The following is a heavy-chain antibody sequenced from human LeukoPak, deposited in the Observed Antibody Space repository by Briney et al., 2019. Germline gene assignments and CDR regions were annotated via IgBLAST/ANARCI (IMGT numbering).Heavy chain of an antibody. Sequence: PGGSLRLSCAASEFTFSSYGMHWVRQAPGKGLEWVAFIRYDGSNKYYADSVKGRFTISRDNSKNTLYLQMNSLRAEDTAVYYCAKDASIAARLDYYYYMDVWGKGTTVTVSS. D-gene: IGHD6-6*01. CDR3: AKDASIAARLDYYYYMDV. CDR1: EFTFSSYG. J-gene: IGHJ6*03. CDR2: IRYDGSNK. V-gene: IGHV3-30*02.